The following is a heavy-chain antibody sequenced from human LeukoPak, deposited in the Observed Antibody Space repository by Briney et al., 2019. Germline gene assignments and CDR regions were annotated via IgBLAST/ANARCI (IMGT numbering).Heavy chain of an antibody. CDR1: GFTFSSYW. J-gene: IGHJ6*02. D-gene: IGHD6-13*01. V-gene: IGHV3-7*01. Sequence: GGSLRLSCAASGFTFSSYWMSWVRQAPGKGLEWVANIKQDGSEKYYVDSVKGRFTISRDNAKNSLYLQMNSLRAEDTAVYYCARDSKAGIAAAGTRSASDVWGQGTTVTVSS. CDR3: ARDSKAGIAAAGTRSASDV. CDR2: IKQDGSEK.